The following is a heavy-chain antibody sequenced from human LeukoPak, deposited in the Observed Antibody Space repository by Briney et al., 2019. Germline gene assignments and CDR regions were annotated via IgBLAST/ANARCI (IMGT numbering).Heavy chain of an antibody. D-gene: IGHD6-13*01. CDR2: IRDDNGST. Sequence: SVKVSFKASGYGFNSYGISWVRQAPGQGLVWMGWIRDDNGSTNYALKGRVTMTTDTSTSTAYMELRSLGPDDTAVYYCARDERSSWSYNFDYWGQGTQVTVSS. CDR1: GYGFNSYG. V-gene: IGHV1-18*01. J-gene: IGHJ4*02. CDR3: ARDERSSWSYNFDY.